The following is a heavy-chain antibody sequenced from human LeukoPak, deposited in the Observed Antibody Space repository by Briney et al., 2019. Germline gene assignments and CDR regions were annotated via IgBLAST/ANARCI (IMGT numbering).Heavy chain of an antibody. CDR1: GGSISSGSYY. CDR3: ASRKLGNDY. J-gene: IGHJ4*02. D-gene: IGHD7-27*01. Sequence: SETLSLTCTVSGGSISSGSYYWSWTRQPAGKGLEWIGRIYTSGSTNYNPSLKSRVTISADTSKNQFSLKLSSVTAADTAVYYCASRKLGNDYWGQGTLVTVSS. CDR2: IYTSGST. V-gene: IGHV4-61*02.